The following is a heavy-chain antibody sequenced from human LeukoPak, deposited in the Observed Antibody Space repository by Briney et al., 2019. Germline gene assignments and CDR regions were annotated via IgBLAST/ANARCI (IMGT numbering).Heavy chain of an antibody. J-gene: IGHJ4*02. CDR3: ARGANTAPDY. Sequence: PSETLSLTCDVYGGSFSGYYWSWIRQPPGKGLEWIGEINHSGSTNYNPSLKSRVTISVDTSKNQFSLKLSSVTAADTAVYYCARGANTAPDYWGQGTLVTVSS. CDR2: INHSGST. CDR1: GGSFSGYY. D-gene: IGHD5-18*01. V-gene: IGHV4-34*01.